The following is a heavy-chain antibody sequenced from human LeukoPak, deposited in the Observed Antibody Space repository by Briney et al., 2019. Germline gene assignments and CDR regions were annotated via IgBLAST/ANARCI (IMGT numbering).Heavy chain of an antibody. Sequence: TSETLSLTCAVYGGSFSGYYRSWIRQPPGKGLEWIGEINHSGSTNYNPSLKSRVTISVDTSKNQFSLKLSSVTAADTAVYYCARGHSGFGSYYLYYFDYWGQGTLVTVSS. CDR2: INHSGST. V-gene: IGHV4-34*01. CDR1: GGSFSGYY. J-gene: IGHJ4*02. CDR3: ARGHSGFGSYYLYYFDY. D-gene: IGHD3-10*01.